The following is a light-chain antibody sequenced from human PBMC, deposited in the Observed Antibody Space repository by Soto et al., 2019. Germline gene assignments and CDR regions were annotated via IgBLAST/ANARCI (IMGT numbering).Light chain of an antibody. J-gene: IGKJ1*01. CDR2: GAS. CDR3: QYYCSSPPSLT. CDR1: QTVTRNY. Sequence: EIVLTQSPGPLPLSPGERATLSCRASQTVTRNYLAWYQQKPGQAPRLGIHGASPRAAGIPDRFGGSGSGTDSPLTSSRLDPEDFAVYHCQYYCSSPPSLTFGQGTKVVIK. V-gene: IGKV3-20*01.